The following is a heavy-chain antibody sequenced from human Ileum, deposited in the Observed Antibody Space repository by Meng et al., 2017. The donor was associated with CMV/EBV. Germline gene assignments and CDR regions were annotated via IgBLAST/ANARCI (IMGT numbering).Heavy chain of an antibody. V-gene: IGHV3-23*01. CDR2: ISIGAGG. CDR3: ARKGWGTNRADEPIDS. D-gene: IGHD3-16*02. Sequence: SGCTVNNHARAWVHQAPGKGLEWVAQISIGAGGNYADSVKGRFTISRDNSKNMVYLQMNGLRVEDTALYYCARKGWGTNRADEPIDSWGQGTPVTVSS. CDR1: GCTVNNHA. J-gene: IGHJ5*01.